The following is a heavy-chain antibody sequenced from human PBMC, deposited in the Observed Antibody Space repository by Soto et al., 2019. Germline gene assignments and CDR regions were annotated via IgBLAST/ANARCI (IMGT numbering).Heavy chain of an antibody. V-gene: IGHV1-8*01. Sequence: QVQLVQSGAEVKKLGASVKVSCKASGYMFSTYDINWVRQAPGQGLEWMGWLNPNSGNTGYAQKFQGRVTMTRNTSINTAYMELSSLGSDDTAVYYCARDHRYNWNDEGWFDPWGQGTLVTVSS. J-gene: IGHJ5*02. CDR2: LNPNSGNT. D-gene: IGHD1-20*01. CDR1: GYMFSTYD. CDR3: ARDHRYNWNDEGWFDP.